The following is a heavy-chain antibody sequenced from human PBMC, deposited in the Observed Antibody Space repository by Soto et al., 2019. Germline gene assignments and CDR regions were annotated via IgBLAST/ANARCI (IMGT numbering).Heavy chain of an antibody. CDR3: ARGDGEMPPYYYYYYMDV. V-gene: IGHV1-8*01. D-gene: IGHD4-17*01. CDR1: GYTFTSYD. J-gene: IGHJ6*03. CDR2: MNPNSGNT. Sequence: ASVKVSCKASGYTFTSYDINWVRQATGQGLEWMGWMNPNSGNTGYAQKFQGRVTMTRNTSISTAYMELSSLRSEDTAVHYCARGDGEMPPYYYYYYMDVWGKGTTVTVSS.